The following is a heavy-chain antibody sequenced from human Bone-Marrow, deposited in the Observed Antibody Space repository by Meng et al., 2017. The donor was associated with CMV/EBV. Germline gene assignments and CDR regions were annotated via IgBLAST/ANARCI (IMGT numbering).Heavy chain of an antibody. Sequence: GGSLRLSCAASGFTFSSYSMNWVRQAPGKGLEWVSSISSSSSYIYYADSVKGRFTISRDNAKNSLYLQMSSLRADDTAVYYCARWGYCSSTSCRDGWYHSSRPKKKYYYYGMDVWGQGTTVTVSS. V-gene: IGHV3-21*01. CDR1: GFTFSSYS. CDR3: ARWGYCSSTSCRDGWYHSSRPKKKYYYYGMDV. D-gene: IGHD2-2*01. CDR2: ISSSSSYI. J-gene: IGHJ6*02.